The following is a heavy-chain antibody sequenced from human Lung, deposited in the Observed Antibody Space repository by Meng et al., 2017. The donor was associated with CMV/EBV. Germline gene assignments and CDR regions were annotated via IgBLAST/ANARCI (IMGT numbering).Heavy chain of an antibody. CDR2: ISGSGGST. Sequence: EVQLLESXXGLVQXGGSLRLSCAASGFTFSSYAMSWVRQAPGKGMEWVSAISGSGGSTYYADSVKGRFTISRDNSKNTLYLQMNSLRAEDTAVYYCATAPPLTMIVVEVDDWGQGTLVTVSS. J-gene: IGHJ4*02. CDR1: GFTFSSYA. CDR3: ATAPPLTMIVVEVDD. V-gene: IGHV3-23*01. D-gene: IGHD3-22*01.